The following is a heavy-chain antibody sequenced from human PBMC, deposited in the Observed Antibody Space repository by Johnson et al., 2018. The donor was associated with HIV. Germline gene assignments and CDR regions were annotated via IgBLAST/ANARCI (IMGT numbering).Heavy chain of an antibody. V-gene: IGHV3-11*01. CDR1: GFTFSDYY. Sequence: QVQLVESGGGLVKPGGSLRLSCATSGFTFSDYYINWIRQAPGKGLEWVSGINWNGGSTGYADSVKGRFTISRDNSKNTLYLQMNSLRAEDTAVYYCAKAPIVGTHGGLGAFDIWGQGTKVTVSS. J-gene: IGHJ3*02. CDR2: INWNGGST. CDR3: AKAPIVGTHGGLGAFDI. D-gene: IGHD1-26*01.